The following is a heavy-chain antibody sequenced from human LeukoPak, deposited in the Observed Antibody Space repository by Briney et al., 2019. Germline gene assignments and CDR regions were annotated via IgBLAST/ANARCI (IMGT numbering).Heavy chain of an antibody. CDR3: TAYDFWSSFDY. V-gene: IGHV3-23*01. CDR1: GFTFSSYA. CDR2: ITGIGGST. D-gene: IGHD3-3*01. Sequence: PRGSLRLSCAASGFTFSSYAMSWVRQAPGKGLEWVSAITGIGGSTYYADSVQGRFTISRENSKNTLFLQMNRLRAEDTAVYYCTAYDFWSSFDYWGQGTLVTVSS. J-gene: IGHJ4*02.